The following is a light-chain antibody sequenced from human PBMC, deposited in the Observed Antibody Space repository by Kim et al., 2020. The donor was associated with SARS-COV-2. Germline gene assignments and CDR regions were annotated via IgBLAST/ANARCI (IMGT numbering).Light chain of an antibody. Sequence: SYELTQPPSVSVAPGKTARITCGGNNIGGKSVHWYQQKAGQAPALVIYYDSDRPSGIPERFSGSNSGNTATLTISRVEAGDEADYYCQVWDSSSDHRGVFGGGTKLTVL. V-gene: IGLV3-21*04. CDR3: QVWDSSSDHRGV. CDR2: YDS. J-gene: IGLJ3*02. CDR1: NIGGKS.